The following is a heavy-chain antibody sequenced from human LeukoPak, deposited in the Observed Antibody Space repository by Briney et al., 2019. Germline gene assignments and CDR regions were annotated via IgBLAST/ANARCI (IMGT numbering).Heavy chain of an antibody. Sequence: GGSLRLSCAASGFTFSSYSMNWVRQAPGKGLEWVSVIYSGGSTYYADSVEGRFTISRDNSKNTLYLQMNSLRAEDTAVYYCARDSDSSGYYSYWGQGTLVTVSS. D-gene: IGHD3-22*01. CDR1: GFTFSSYS. CDR3: ARDSDSSGYYSY. CDR2: IYSGGST. V-gene: IGHV3-53*01. J-gene: IGHJ4*02.